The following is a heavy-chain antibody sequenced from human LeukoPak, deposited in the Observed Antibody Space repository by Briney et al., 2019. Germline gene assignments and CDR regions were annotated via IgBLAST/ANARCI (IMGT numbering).Heavy chain of an antibody. Sequence: ASVKVSCKASGYTFTGYYMNWVRQAPGQGLEWMGWINTNTGNPTYAQGFTGRFVFSLDTSVSTAYLQISSLKAEDTAVYYCARVVGRFPKDAYNWFDPWGQGTLVTVSS. V-gene: IGHV7-4-1*02. CDR2: INTNTGNP. CDR3: ARVVGRFPKDAYNWFDP. D-gene: IGHD2-15*01. CDR1: GYTFTGYY. J-gene: IGHJ5*02.